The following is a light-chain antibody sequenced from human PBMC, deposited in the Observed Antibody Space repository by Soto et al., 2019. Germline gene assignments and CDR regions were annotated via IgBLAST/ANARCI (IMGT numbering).Light chain of an antibody. Sequence: DIQMTQSPSSLSASIGDRVTITCRASQSIESYLNWYQHKPGKAPQLLIYAASTLQIGVPSRFSGSGSGTDFTLTISSLQPEDFATYYCQQSYSTPPLTFGGRTKVQIK. CDR2: AAS. CDR3: QQSYSTPPLT. CDR1: QSIESY. J-gene: IGKJ4*01. V-gene: IGKV1-39*01.